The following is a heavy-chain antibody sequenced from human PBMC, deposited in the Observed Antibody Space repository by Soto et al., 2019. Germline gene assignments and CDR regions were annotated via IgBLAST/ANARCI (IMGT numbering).Heavy chain of an antibody. CDR3: AREEGAAFYYDGMDV. V-gene: IGHV3-74*01. Sequence: EVQLVESGGGLVQPGGSLRLSCAASGFTFSSYWMHWVRQAPGKGLVWVSRINSDGRSTSYADSVKGRFTIPRDNAKNTLYLHMNSLRAEDTAVYYCAREEGAAFYYDGMDVWGQGTTVTVSS. CDR2: INSDGRST. J-gene: IGHJ6*02. CDR1: GFTFSSYW.